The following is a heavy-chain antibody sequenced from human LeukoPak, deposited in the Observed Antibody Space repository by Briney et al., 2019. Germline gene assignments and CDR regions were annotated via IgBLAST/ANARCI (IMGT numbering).Heavy chain of an antibody. D-gene: IGHD5-12*01. CDR3: ARASDIVATILFDF. CDR2: ISDSGGST. Sequence: GGSLRLSCSASGFPFSSYAMHWVRQAPGKGLEYVSAISDSGGSTYYADSVKGRCTISRDNAKNTLYLQMNSLRAEDTALYYCARASDIVATILFDFWGQGTLVTVSS. CDR1: GFPFSSYA. V-gene: IGHV3-64*04. J-gene: IGHJ4*02.